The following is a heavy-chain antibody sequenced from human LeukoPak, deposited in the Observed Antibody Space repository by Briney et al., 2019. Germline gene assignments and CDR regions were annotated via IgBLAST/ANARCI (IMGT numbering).Heavy chain of an antibody. J-gene: IGHJ4*02. Sequence: GGSLRLSLAASGFTLNNKARSGVGQAPGKGREGVSAISGSGGSTYYADSVKGRFTISRDNSKNTLYLQMNSLRAEDTAVYYCTKAGAPGIATAASFDYWGQGTLVTVSS. CDR2: ISGSGGST. V-gene: IGHV3-23*01. D-gene: IGHD6-13*01. CDR3: TKAGAPGIATAASFDY. CDR1: GFTLNNKA.